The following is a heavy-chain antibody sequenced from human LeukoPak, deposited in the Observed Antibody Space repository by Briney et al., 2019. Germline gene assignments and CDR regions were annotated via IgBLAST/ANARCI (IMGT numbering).Heavy chain of an antibody. CDR1: GFTFITYG. V-gene: IGHV3-30*02. CDR3: AKDSSRYYDSIQLYSQDY. J-gene: IGHJ4*02. D-gene: IGHD3-22*01. CDR2: IRHDGSSK. Sequence: PGESLRLSCVASGFTFITYGMHWVRQAPGKGLEWVAFIRHDGSSKYYADSVKGRFTISRDSSKNTLYLQMNSLRAEDTAVYYCAKDSSRYYDSIQLYSQDYWGQGTLVTVSS.